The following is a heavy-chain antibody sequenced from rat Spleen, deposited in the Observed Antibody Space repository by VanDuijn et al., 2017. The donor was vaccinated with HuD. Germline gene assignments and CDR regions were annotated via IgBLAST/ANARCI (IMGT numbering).Heavy chain of an antibody. Sequence: EVKLVESGGGLVQPGRSLKLSCAASGFNFNDYWMDWVRQAPTKGLEWVATSSYDGSSTYYRDSVKGRFTISRDNAKSTLYLQMDSLRSEDTATYYCATDRYYGYTNYFDYWGQGVMVTVSS. V-gene: IGHV5-29*01. D-gene: IGHD1-9*01. J-gene: IGHJ2*01. CDR3: ATDRYYGYTNYFDY. CDR1: GFNFNDYW. CDR2: SSYDGSST.